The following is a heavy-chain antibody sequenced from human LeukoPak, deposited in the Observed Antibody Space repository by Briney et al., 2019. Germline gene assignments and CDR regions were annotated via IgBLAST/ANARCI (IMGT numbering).Heavy chain of an antibody. Sequence: PGGSLRLSCAASGFTFSSYAMHWVRQAPGKGLEWVAVISYDGSNKYYADSVKGRFTISRDNAKNSLYLQMNSLRAEDTAVYYCARAPRWANHFDYWGQGTLVIVSS. J-gene: IGHJ4*02. D-gene: IGHD1-14*01. CDR2: ISYDGSNK. CDR1: GFTFSSYA. CDR3: ARAPRWANHFDY. V-gene: IGHV3-30-3*01.